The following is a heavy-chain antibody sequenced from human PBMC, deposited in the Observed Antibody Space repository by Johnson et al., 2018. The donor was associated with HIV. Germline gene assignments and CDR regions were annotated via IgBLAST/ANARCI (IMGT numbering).Heavy chain of an antibody. V-gene: IGHV3-11*04. J-gene: IGHJ3*02. CDR2: ISRSGSTI. D-gene: IGHD6-19*01. CDR3: AIEKQWLGAGGPSDAFAI. Sequence: QVQLVESGGGVVQPGRSLRLSCAASGFTFSDYYMSWIRQAPGKGLEWVSNISRSGSTIYHADSVKGRLIISRDNAKNSLYLQMESLRAEDTAVYYCAIEKQWLGAGGPSDAFAIWGQGTMVTVSS. CDR1: GFTFSDYY.